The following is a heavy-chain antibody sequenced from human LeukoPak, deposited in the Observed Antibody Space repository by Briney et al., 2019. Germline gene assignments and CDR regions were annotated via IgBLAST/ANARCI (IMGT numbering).Heavy chain of an antibody. Sequence: GGSLRLSXAASGFTFSSYWMSWVRQAPGKGLEWVANIKQDGSEKYYVDSVKGRFTISRDNAKNSLYLQMNSLRAEDTAVYYCARDLIAGRSDAFDIWGQGTMVTVSS. CDR1: GFTFSSYW. CDR3: ARDLIAGRSDAFDI. D-gene: IGHD6-13*01. CDR2: IKQDGSEK. V-gene: IGHV3-7*01. J-gene: IGHJ3*02.